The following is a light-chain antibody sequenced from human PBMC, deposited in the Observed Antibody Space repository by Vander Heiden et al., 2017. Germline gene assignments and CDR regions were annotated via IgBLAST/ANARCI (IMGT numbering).Light chain of an antibody. J-gene: IGKJ1*01. CDR1: QSVSSN. CDR2: GAS. CDR3: LQYNNWPAT. Sequence: ETVMTHSPVTLSVSPGERATLSCRASQSVSSNLAWYQQKPGQAPRLLIYGASARATDLPARFSGSESGTEFTLTISSLQSEDFAVYYCLQYNNWPATFGQGTKVEIK. V-gene: IGKV3-15*01.